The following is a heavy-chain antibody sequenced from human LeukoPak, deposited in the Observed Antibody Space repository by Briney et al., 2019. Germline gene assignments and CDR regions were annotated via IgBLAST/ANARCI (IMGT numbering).Heavy chain of an antibody. V-gene: IGHV3-74*01. CDR2: INSDGSST. Sequence: GGSLRLSCAASGFTFSSYWMHWVRQAPGKGLVWVSCINSDGSSTSYADSVKGRFTISRDNAKNTLYLQMNSLRAEDTAVYYCAREGTGTLTYYMDVWGKGTTVTVSS. J-gene: IGHJ6*03. CDR1: GFTFSSYW. CDR3: AREGTGTLTYYMDV. D-gene: IGHD1-1*01.